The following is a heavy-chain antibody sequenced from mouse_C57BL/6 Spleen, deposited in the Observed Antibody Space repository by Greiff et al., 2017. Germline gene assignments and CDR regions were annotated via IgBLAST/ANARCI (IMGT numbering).Heavy chain of an antibody. CDR2: INPSNGGT. V-gene: IGHV1-53*01. Sequence: QVHVKQPGTELVKPGASVKLSCKASGYTFTSYWMHWVKQRPGQGLEWIGNINPSNGGTNYNEKFKSKATLTVDKSSSTAYMQLSSLTSEDSAVYYCARGIIHYYTMDYWGQGTSVTVSS. CDR3: ARGIIHYYTMDY. CDR1: GYTFTSYW. J-gene: IGHJ4*01.